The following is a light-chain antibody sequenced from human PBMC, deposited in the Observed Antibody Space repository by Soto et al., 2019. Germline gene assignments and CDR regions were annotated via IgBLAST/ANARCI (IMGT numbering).Light chain of an antibody. Sequence: EIMLTQSPATLSLSPGDRATLSCRASQSVSSYLAWYQQKPGQAPRLLIYDASNRATGIPARFSGSGSGTDFTLTISSLEPEDFAVYYCQQRSNWLTFGGGTKVDIK. J-gene: IGKJ4*01. CDR2: DAS. CDR1: QSVSSY. V-gene: IGKV3-11*01. CDR3: QQRSNWLT.